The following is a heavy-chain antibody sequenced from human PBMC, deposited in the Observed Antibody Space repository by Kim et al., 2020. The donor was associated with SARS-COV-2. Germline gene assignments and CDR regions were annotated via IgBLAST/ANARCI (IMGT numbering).Heavy chain of an antibody. V-gene: IGHV4-59*13. Sequence: SETLSLTCTVSGGSISTYYWSWIRQPPGKGLEWIGYIYYSGSTNYNPSLESRVTISVDTSKNQFSLKLSSVTAADTAVDYCARGPYWYFDLWGRGTLVTVSS. CDR3: ARGPYWYFDL. J-gene: IGHJ2*01. CDR2: IYYSGST. CDR1: GGSISTYY.